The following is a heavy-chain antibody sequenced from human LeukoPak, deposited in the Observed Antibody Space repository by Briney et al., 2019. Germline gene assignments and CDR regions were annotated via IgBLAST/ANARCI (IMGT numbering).Heavy chain of an antibody. CDR2: IYPGDSDT. Sequence: GESLKISCKGSGYSFTSYWIGWVRQMPGKGLEWMGIIYPGDSDTRYSPSFQGQVTISADKSISTAYLQWSSLKASDTAMYYCARRLGRGNYYGSTDFDYWGQGTLVAVSS. D-gene: IGHD3-10*01. CDR1: GYSFTSYW. V-gene: IGHV5-51*01. CDR3: ARRLGRGNYYGSTDFDY. J-gene: IGHJ4*02.